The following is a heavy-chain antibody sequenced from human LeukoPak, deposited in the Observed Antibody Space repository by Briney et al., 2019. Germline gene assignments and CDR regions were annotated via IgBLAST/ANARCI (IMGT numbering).Heavy chain of an antibody. CDR1: GYTFTDYY. D-gene: IGHD6-13*01. V-gene: IGHV1-2*02. J-gene: IGHJ4*02. CDR2: INPNSGGT. CDR3: ARLVLYSSSWVDY. Sequence: ASVKVSCKASGYTFTDYYIHWVRQAPGQGLEWMGWINPNSGGTNSAQIFQGRVTMTSDTSIRTAYMELSRLRSDDTAIYYCARLVLYSSSWVDYWGPGTLVTVSS.